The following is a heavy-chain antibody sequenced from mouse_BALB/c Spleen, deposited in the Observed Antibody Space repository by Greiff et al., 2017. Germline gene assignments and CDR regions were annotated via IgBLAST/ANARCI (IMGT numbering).Heavy chain of an antibody. CDR2: ISSGSSTI. J-gene: IGHJ4*01. Sequence: DVKLVESGGGLVQPGGSRKLSYAASGFTFSSFGMHWVRQAPEKGLEWVAYISSGSSTIYYADTVKGRFTISRDNPKNTLFLQMTSLRSEDTAMYYCARSRRYDDAMDYWGQGTSVTVSS. CDR1: GFTFSSFG. D-gene: IGHD2-14*01. CDR3: ARSRRYDDAMDY. V-gene: IGHV5-17*02.